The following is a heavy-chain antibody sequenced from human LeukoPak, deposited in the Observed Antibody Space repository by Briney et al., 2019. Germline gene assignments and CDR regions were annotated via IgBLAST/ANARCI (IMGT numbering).Heavy chain of an antibody. CDR3: ASRLRSSGWYRANWFDP. Sequence: PSQTLSLTCAVSGGSISSGGYSWSWIRQPPGKGLEWIGYIYHSGSTYYNPSLKSRVTISVDTSKNQFSLKLSSVTAADTAVYYCASRLRSSGWYRANWFDPWGQGTLVTVSS. CDR1: GGSISSGGYS. J-gene: IGHJ5*02. D-gene: IGHD6-19*01. V-gene: IGHV4-30-2*01. CDR2: IYHSGST.